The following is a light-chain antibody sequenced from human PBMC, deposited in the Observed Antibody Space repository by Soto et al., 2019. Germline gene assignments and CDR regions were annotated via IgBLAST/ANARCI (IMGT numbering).Light chain of an antibody. CDR2: EAS. V-gene: IGKV1-5*03. CDR1: QNINNW. Sequence: DIQMTQSPSTLSASVGDRVTITCRASQNINNWVAWYQQKPGSAPKRLIYEASSLESGVPSRFSGSGSGTEFTLTISSLQPEDFATYYCQQYNRSSRRFGQGTKVEIK. CDR3: QQYNRSSRR. J-gene: IGKJ1*01.